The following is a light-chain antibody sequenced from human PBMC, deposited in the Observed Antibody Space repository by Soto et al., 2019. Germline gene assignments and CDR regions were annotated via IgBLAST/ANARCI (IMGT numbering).Light chain of an antibody. CDR3: AAWDGRLSAYV. V-gene: IGLV1-47*01. CDR1: TSNIGSNP. CDR2: RNN. Sequence: QSVLTQPPSASGTPGQRVTISCSVGTSNIGSNPVYWHQHLPGTAPKLLVYRNNQRPSGVPDRFSDSKSGTSAFLAISGLRSEDEADYYCAAWDGRLSAYVFGTGTKVTVL. J-gene: IGLJ1*01.